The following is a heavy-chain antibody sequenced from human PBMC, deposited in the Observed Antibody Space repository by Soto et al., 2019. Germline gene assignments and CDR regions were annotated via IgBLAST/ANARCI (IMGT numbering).Heavy chain of an antibody. V-gene: IGHV1-24*01. J-gene: IGHJ3*02. Sequence: ASEKVSCKVSGYTLNELSMHWVRQAPGKGLEWMGGFDPEDGETIYAQKFQGRVTMTEDTSTDTAYMELSSLRSEDTAVYYCATDRAYGAYDAFDIWGQGTMVTVSS. D-gene: IGHD4-17*01. CDR2: FDPEDGET. CDR1: GYTLNELS. CDR3: ATDRAYGAYDAFDI.